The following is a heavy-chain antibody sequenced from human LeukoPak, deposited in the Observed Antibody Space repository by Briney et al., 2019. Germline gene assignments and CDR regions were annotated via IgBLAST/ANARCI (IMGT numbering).Heavy chain of an antibody. D-gene: IGHD3-10*01. Sequence: PGGSLRLSCAASGFTFSSYGMHWVRQAPGKGLEWVAVISYDGSNKYYADSVKGRFTISRDNSKNTLYLQMNSLRAEDTAVYYCAKDLWFGELPLELDYWGQGTLVTVSS. V-gene: IGHV3-30*18. J-gene: IGHJ4*02. CDR2: ISYDGSNK. CDR1: GFTFSSYG. CDR3: AKDLWFGELPLELDY.